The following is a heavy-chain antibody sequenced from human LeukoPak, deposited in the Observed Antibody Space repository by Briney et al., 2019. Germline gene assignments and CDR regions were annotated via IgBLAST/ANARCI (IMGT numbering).Heavy chain of an antibody. CDR3: ARGPLGWSDY. CDR2: ITSSGAI. Sequence: GGSLRLSCAASGFTFSTYNMNWVRQAPGKGLEWVSYITSSGAIYYADSVKGRFTISRDNAKNSLYLQMNSLRDEDTAVYYCARGPLGWSDYWGQGTLVTASS. V-gene: IGHV3-48*02. CDR1: GFTFSTYN. J-gene: IGHJ4*02. D-gene: IGHD1-26*01.